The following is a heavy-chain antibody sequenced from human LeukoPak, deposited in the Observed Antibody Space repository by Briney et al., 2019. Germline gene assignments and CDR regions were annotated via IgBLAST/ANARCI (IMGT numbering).Heavy chain of an antibody. D-gene: IGHD3-3*01. CDR3: AKATAIFGVVIYNAFDI. CDR2: IRYDGSNK. V-gene: IGHV3-30*02. CDR1: RFTFSSYG. J-gene: IGHJ3*02. Sequence: PGGSLRLSCAASRFTFSSYGMHWVRQAPGKGLEWVAFIRYDGSNKYYADSVKGRFTISRDNSKNTLYLQMNSLRAEDTAVYYCAKATAIFGVVIYNAFDIWGQGTMVTVSS.